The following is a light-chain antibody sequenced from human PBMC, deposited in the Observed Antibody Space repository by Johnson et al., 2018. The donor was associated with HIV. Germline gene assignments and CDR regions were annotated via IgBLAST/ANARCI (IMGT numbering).Light chain of an antibody. CDR3: GTWDSSLSIYV. CDR2: DNN. CDR1: SSNIGNNY. Sequence: QSILTQPPSVSAAPGQKVTISCSGSSSNIGNNYVSWYQQLPGTAPKLLIYDNNKRPSVIPDRFSGSKSGTSATLGITGLQTGDEADYYCGTWDSSLSIYVFGIGTKVTVL. J-gene: IGLJ1*01. V-gene: IGLV1-51*01.